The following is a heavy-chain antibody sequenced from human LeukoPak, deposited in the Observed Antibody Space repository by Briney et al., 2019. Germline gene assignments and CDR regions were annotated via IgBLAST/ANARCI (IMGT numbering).Heavy chain of an antibody. CDR1: GGSFSGYY. CDR3: ARGPEPRKDKIVVVPAAGNWFDP. CDR2: INHSESI. V-gene: IGHV4-34*01. D-gene: IGHD2-2*01. Sequence: SETLSLTCAVYGGSFSGYYWSWIRQPPGKGLEWIGEINHSESINYNPSLKSRVTISVDTSKNQFSLKLSSVTAADTAVYYCARGPEPRKDKIVVVPAAGNWFDPWGQGTLVTVSS. J-gene: IGHJ5*02.